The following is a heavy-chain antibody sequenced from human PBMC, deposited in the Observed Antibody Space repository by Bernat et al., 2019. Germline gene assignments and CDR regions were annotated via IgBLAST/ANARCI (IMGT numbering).Heavy chain of an antibody. Sequence: QVQLVQSGAEVKKPGASVKVSCKASGYTFTGYYMHWVRQAPGQGLEWMGWINPNSGGTNYAQKFQGRVTMTRDTSSSTAYMELSRLGADDTAVYYCARDLAVAGALDYWGQGTLVTVSS. D-gene: IGHD6-19*01. CDR3: ARDLAVAGALDY. J-gene: IGHJ4*02. V-gene: IGHV1-2*02. CDR2: INPNSGGT. CDR1: GYTFTGYY.